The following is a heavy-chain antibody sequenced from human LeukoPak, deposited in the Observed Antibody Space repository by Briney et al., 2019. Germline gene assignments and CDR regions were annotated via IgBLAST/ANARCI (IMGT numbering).Heavy chain of an antibody. V-gene: IGHV3-30*03. D-gene: IGHD2-2*01. CDR3: AIMPPGSTPFDY. Sequence: PGRSLRLSCAASGFTFSSYGMHWVRQAPGKGLEWVAVISYDGSNKYYADSVKGRFTISRDNSKNTLYLQMNSLRAEDTPVYYCAIMPPGSTPFDYWGQGTLVTVSS. J-gene: IGHJ4*02. CDR2: ISYDGSNK. CDR1: GFTFSSYG.